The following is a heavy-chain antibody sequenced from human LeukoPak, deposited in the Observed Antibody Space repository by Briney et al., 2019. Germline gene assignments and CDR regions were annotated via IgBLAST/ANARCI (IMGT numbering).Heavy chain of an antibody. CDR3: ARGAYCSGGSCYRWFDP. D-gene: IGHD2-15*01. Sequence: ASVKVPCKASGYTFTGYYMHWVRQAPGQGLEWMGWINPNSGGTNYAQKFQGRVTMTRDTSISTAYMELSRLRSDDTAVYYCARGAYCSGGSCYRWFDPWGQGTLVTVSS. CDR1: GYTFTGYY. CDR2: INPNSGGT. J-gene: IGHJ5*02. V-gene: IGHV1-2*02.